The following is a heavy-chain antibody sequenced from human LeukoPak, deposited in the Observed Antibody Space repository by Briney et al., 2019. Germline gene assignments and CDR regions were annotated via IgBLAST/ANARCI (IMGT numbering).Heavy chain of an antibody. J-gene: IGHJ5*02. D-gene: IGHD6-19*01. CDR3: ARGTAVAKKVVGFGLDH. CDR2: INHSGST. V-gene: IGHV4-34*01. CDR1: GGSFSGYY. Sequence: PSETLSLTCAVYGGSFSGYYWSWIRQPPGKGLEWIGEINHSGSTNYNPSLKSRVTMSVDTSKNQFSLKLSSVTAADTAVYYCARGTAVAKKVVGFGLDHWGQGTLVTVSS.